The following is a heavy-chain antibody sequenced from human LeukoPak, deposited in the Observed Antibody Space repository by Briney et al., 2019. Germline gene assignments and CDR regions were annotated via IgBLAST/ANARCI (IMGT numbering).Heavy chain of an antibody. CDR2: ISAYNGNT. CDR1: GYTFTSYG. D-gene: IGHD3-3*01. V-gene: IGHV1-18*01. J-gene: IGHJ3*02. Sequence: GASVKVSCKASGYTFTSYGISWVRQAPGQGLEWMGWISAYNGNTNYAQKLQGRVTMTTDTSTSTAYMELRSLRSDDTAVYYCARTTIFGVEPDAFDIWGQGTMVTVSS. CDR3: ARTTIFGVEPDAFDI.